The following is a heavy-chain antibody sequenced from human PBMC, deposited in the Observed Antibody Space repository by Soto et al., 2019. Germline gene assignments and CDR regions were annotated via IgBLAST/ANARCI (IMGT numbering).Heavy chain of an antibody. CDR1: GYTFTSYY. Sequence: ASVKVSCKASGYTFTSYYMHWVRQAPGQGLEWMGIINPSGGSTSYAQKFQGRVTMTRDTSTSTVYMELSSLRSEDTAVYYCARLGIVAVPAAHLHSDYWGQGTLVTVSS. D-gene: IGHD2-2*03. J-gene: IGHJ4*02. CDR2: INPSGGST. V-gene: IGHV1-46*03. CDR3: ARLGIVAVPAAHLHSDY.